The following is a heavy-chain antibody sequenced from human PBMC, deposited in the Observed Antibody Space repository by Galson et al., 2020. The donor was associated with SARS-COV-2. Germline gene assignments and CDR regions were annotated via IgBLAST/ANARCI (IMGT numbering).Heavy chain of an antibody. D-gene: IGHD1-26*01. V-gene: IGHV5-51*01. CDR2: IYPGDSDT. J-gene: IGHJ3*02. Sequence: GESLKISCKGSGYSFTDYWIGWVRQMTGKGLEWMGIIYPGDSDTKYSPSFQGQVTISADKSISTAYLQWNSLKASDTAMYYCASPSRKGARGGFDIWGQGTMVTVSS. CDR3: ASPSRKGARGGFDI. CDR1: GYSFTDYW.